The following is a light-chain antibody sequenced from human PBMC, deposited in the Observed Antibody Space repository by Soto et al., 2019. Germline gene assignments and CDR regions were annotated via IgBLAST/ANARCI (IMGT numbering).Light chain of an antibody. CDR3: QQYKSYWT. J-gene: IGKJ1*01. CDR1: QSISSY. Sequence: DIQMTQSPSSLSASVGDRVTITCRASQSISSYLNWYQLKPGKAPKLLIHEASNLHSGVSSRFTGSGSGTDFTLTITRLQPEDFATYYCQQYKSYWTFGQGTKVDIK. V-gene: IGKV1-39*01. CDR2: EAS.